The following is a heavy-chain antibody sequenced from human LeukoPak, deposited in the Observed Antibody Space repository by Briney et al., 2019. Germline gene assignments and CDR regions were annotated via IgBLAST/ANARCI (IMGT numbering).Heavy chain of an antibody. D-gene: IGHD3-22*01. CDR1: GFTFSSYG. J-gene: IGHJ4*02. CDR3: AKAPWGLYDSSGYYYFH. V-gene: IGHV3-30*18. CDR2: ISYDGSNK. Sequence: GSLRLSYAASGFTFSSYGMHGVRPAPGKGLEWVAVISYDGSNKYYADSVKSRFTIARDNSKNTLYLQMNSLRAKDTAVYYCAKAPWGLYDSSGYYYFHWGQGTLVTVSS.